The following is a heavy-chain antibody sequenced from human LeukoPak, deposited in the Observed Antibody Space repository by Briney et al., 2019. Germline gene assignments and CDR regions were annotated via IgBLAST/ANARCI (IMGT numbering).Heavy chain of an antibody. CDR1: GFTVSNSG. CDR2: IRDDGRRK. Sequence: TGGSLRLSCTASGFTVSNSGIHWVRQAPGKGLDWVTFIRDDGRRKDYADSVKGRFTISRDNAKNSLYLQMNSLRAEDTAVYYCARVLGGTVTTSFDYWGQGTLVTVSS. D-gene: IGHD4-17*01. J-gene: IGHJ4*02. CDR3: ARVLGGTVTTSFDY. V-gene: IGHV3-30*02.